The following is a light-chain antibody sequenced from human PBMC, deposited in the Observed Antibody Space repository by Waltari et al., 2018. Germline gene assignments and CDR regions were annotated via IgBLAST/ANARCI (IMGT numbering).Light chain of an antibody. Sequence: EIVMMQSPATLSVYPGERATLSCRASQSVSSNLAWYQQRPGQAPRLLIYGASTRATGIPARFTGSGSGTEFTLTISSMQSEDIAVYYCQQYNNWPGTFGQGTKVEIK. CDR3: QQYNNWPGT. J-gene: IGKJ1*01. CDR1: QSVSSN. V-gene: IGKV3-15*01. CDR2: GAS.